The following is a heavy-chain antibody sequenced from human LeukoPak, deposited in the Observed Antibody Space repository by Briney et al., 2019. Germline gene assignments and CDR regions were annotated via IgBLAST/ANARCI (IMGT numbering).Heavy chain of an antibody. CDR3: ARWDPNTLYCSSTSCYTWSFDY. D-gene: IGHD2-2*02. V-gene: IGHV1-18*01. CDR1: GYTFTSYG. CDR2: ISAYNGNT. J-gene: IGHJ4*02. Sequence: ASVKVSCKASGYTFTSYGISWVRQAPGQGLEWMGWISAYNGNTNYAQKLQGRVTMTTDTSTSTAYMELRSLRSDDTAVYYCARWDPNTLYCSSTSCYTWSFDYWGQGTLVTVSS.